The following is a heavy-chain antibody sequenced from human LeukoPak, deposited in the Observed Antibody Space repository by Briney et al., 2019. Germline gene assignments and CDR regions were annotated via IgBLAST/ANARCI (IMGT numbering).Heavy chain of an antibody. Sequence: SETLSLTCTVSGGSISSSSYYWGWIRQPPGKGLEWTGYIYHSGSTYYNPSLKRRVTISVDRSKNQFYLKLSSVTAADTAVYYCARCITMVRNLEGDWLDPWGQGTLVTVSS. D-gene: IGHD3-10*01. V-gene: IGHV4-30-2*01. J-gene: IGHJ5*02. CDR1: GGSISSSSYY. CDR3: ARCITMVRNLEGDWLDP. CDR2: IYHSGST.